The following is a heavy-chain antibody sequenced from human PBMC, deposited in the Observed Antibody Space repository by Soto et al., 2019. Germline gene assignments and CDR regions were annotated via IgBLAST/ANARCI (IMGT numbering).Heavy chain of an antibody. J-gene: IGHJ4*02. V-gene: IGHV4-30-2*01. D-gene: IGHD3-10*01. CDR3: ARNPYGSGAYFDY. Sequence: SETLSLTYAVSGGSISSGGYSWSWIRQPPGKGLEWIGYIYHSGSTYYNPSLKSRVTISVDRSKNQFSLKLSSVTAADTAVYYCARNPYGSGAYFDYWGQGTLVTVS. CDR1: GGSISSGGYS. CDR2: IYHSGST.